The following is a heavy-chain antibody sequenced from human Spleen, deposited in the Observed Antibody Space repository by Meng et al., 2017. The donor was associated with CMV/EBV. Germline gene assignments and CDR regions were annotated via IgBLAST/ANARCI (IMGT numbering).Heavy chain of an antibody. CDR2: VSTKNDNT. CDR3: AREGYGSEEAIDY. J-gene: IGHJ4*02. D-gene: IGHD3-10*01. Sequence: CKASGYTFTGYSFSGVRQAPGQGLYWMGWVSTKNDNTNYAQKFQGRVTMTTDTSTSTAFMELRNLRSDDTAVYYCAREGYGSEEAIDYWGQGTLVTVSS. CDR1: GYTFTGYS. V-gene: IGHV1-18*01.